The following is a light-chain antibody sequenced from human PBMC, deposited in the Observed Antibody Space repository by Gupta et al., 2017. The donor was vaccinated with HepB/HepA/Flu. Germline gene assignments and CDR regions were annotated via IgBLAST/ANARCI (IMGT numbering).Light chain of an antibody. CDR1: QDISNY. V-gene: IGKV1-33*01. CDR3: QQDDNLPPT. J-gene: IGKJ4*01. CDR2: DAS. Sequence: DIPMTHSPSSLSASVGDRVTITRQASQDISNYLNWYQQKPGKAPKLRIYDASNLETGVPSRFSGSGSGTDFTFTISSLQPEDIATDDCQQDDNLPPTFGGGTKVEIK.